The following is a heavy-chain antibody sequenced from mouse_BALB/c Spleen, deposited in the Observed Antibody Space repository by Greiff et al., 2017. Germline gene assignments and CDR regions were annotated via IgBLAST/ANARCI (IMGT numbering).Heavy chain of an antibody. Sequence: EVQGVESGGGLVKPGGSLKLSCAASGFTFSDYYMYWVRQTPEKRLEWVATISDGGSYTYYPDSVKGRFTISRDNAKNNLYLQMSSLKSEDTAMYYCARDVGDYDGYFDYWGQGTTLTVSS. V-gene: IGHV5-4*02. J-gene: IGHJ2*01. CDR2: ISDGGSYT. CDR1: GFTFSDYY. CDR3: ARDVGDYDGYFDY. D-gene: IGHD2-4*01.